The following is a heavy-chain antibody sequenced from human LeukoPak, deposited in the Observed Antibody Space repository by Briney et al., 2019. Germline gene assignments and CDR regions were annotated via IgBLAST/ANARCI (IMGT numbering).Heavy chain of an antibody. CDR2: ISSSSSYI. CDR1: GFTLSSYS. J-gene: IGHJ6*02. D-gene: IGHD6-19*01. V-gene: IGHV3-21*01. Sequence: GGSLRLSCAASGFTLSSYSMNWVRQAPGKGLEWVSSISSSSSYIYYADSVKGRFTISRDNAKNSLYLQMNSLRAEDTAVYYCAKDRDSSGWFEYYGMDVWGQGTTVTVSS. CDR3: AKDRDSSGWFEYYGMDV.